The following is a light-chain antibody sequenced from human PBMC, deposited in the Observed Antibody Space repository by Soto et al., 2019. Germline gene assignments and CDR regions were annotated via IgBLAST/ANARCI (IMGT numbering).Light chain of an antibody. CDR1: QSVGNY. J-gene: IGKJ1*01. CDR3: QQRTNWPWT. Sequence: EIVLTQSPATLSLSPGERATLSCRASQSVGNYFAWYQQKPGQTPRLLIFDTSRRATGVPARFSGSGSGTDFALTISSLEPEDFGIYYCQQRTNWPWTFGQGTKVDIK. CDR2: DTS. V-gene: IGKV3-11*01.